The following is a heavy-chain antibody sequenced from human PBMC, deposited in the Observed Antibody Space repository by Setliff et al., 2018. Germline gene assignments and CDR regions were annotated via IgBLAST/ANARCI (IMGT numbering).Heavy chain of an antibody. J-gene: IGHJ4*02. CDR3: ARGRYYESNSYYFPFDF. V-gene: IGHV4-4*09. CDR2: IYTSGGT. CDR1: GDSMNDNH. Sequence: SETLSLTCTVSGDSMNDNHWTWMRQPPGKGLEWIGYIYTSGGTNYNPSLRGRITISQDRSENQFSLTLSSVTAADTAVYYCARGRYYESNSYYFPFDFWGQGMLVTVSS. D-gene: IGHD3-22*01.